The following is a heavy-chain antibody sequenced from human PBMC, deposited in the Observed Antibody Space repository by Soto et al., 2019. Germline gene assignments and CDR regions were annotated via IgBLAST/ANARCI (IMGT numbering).Heavy chain of an antibody. D-gene: IGHD6-6*01. CDR2: INAGNGNT. CDR1: GYTFTSYA. CDR3: ARDLARSPKYNWFDP. Sequence: ASVKVSCKASGYTFTSYAMHWVRQAPGQRLEWMGWINAGNGNTKYSQKFQGRVTITRDPSASTAYMELSSLRSEDTAVYYCARDLARSPKYNWFDPWGQGTLVTVSS. J-gene: IGHJ5*02. V-gene: IGHV1-3*01.